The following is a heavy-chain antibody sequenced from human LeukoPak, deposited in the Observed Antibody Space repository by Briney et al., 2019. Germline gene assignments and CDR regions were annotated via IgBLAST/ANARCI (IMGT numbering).Heavy chain of an antibody. CDR3: GRGRGGGLTPNWFDP. D-gene: IGHD4-23*01. CDR2: ISSSSSTI. J-gene: IGHJ5*02. V-gene: IGHV3-48*04. CDR1: GFTFSSYS. Sequence: PGGSLRLSCAASGFTFSSYSMNWVRQAPGKGLEWVSYISSSSSTIYYADSVKGRFTISRDNAKNSLYLQMNSLRAEDTAVYYCGRGRGGGLTPNWFDPWGQGTLVTVSS.